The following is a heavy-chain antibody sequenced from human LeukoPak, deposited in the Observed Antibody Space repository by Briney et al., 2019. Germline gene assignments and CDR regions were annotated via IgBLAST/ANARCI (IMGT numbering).Heavy chain of an antibody. Sequence: PSETLSLTCTVSGGSISIYYWGWIRQSPGEGLEWIGYIHYSGSTDYNPSLRSRVSISVDTSKNQLFLTLTSATAADTAVYYCAREYSSFDYWGQGILVTVSS. CDR2: IHYSGST. J-gene: IGHJ4*02. D-gene: IGHD6-13*01. CDR3: AREYSSFDY. V-gene: IGHV4-59*01. CDR1: GGSISIYY.